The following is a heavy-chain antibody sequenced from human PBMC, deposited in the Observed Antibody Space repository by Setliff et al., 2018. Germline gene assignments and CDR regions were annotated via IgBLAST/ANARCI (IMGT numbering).Heavy chain of an antibody. J-gene: IGHJ3*02. CDR1: GGSISSNY. D-gene: IGHD2-2*01. CDR3: VRVEAGYCSSTSCYVVGAFDI. Sequence: SETLSLTCTVSGGSISSNYWSWVRQPPGKGLEWIGYIYTSGSTNYNPPLKSRGTISVDTSRNQFSLKLSSATAADTAVYYCVRVEAGYCSSTSCYVVGAFDIWGQGTMVTVSS. CDR2: IYTSGST. V-gene: IGHV4-4*08.